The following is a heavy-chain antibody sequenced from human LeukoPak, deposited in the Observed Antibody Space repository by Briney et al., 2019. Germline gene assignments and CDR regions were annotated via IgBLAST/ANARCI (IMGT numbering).Heavy chain of an antibody. D-gene: IGHD3/OR15-3a*01. CDR2: IYYSGST. CDR3: ARMDPALYYYYYGMDV. Sequence: SETLSLTCTVSGGSISSYYWSWIRQPPGKGLEWIGYIYYSGSTNYDPSLKSRVTISVDTSKNQFSLKLSSVTAADTAVYYCARMDPALYYYYYGMDVWGQGTTVTVSS. CDR1: GGSISSYY. J-gene: IGHJ6*02. V-gene: IGHV4-59*12.